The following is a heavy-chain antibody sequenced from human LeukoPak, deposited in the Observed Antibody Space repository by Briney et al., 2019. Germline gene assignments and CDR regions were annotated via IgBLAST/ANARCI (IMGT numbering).Heavy chain of an antibody. CDR2: ISGSGGST. D-gene: IGHD1-26*01. J-gene: IGHJ4*02. Sequence: GRSLRLSCAASGFTFSDFAMSWVRQAPGKGMEWVSTISGSGGSTYYAGSVKGRFTISRDNSKNTLFLQMNSLRPEDTAVYYCAKTMGAIDHDYWGQGTLVTVSS. V-gene: IGHV3-23*01. CDR3: AKTMGAIDHDY. CDR1: GFTFSDFA.